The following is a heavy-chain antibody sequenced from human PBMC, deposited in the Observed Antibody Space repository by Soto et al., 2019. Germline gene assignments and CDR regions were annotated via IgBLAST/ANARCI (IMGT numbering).Heavy chain of an antibody. CDR3: ARVLVSWLVRPRTNWFDP. D-gene: IGHD6-19*01. CDR2: IIPIFGTA. J-gene: IGHJ5*02. Sequence: SVKVSCKASGGTFSSYAISWVRQAPGQGLEWMGGIIPIFGTANYAQKFQGRVTITADESTSTAYMELSSLRSEDTAVYYCARVLVSWLVRPRTNWFDPWGQGTLVTVSS. V-gene: IGHV1-69*13. CDR1: GGTFSSYA.